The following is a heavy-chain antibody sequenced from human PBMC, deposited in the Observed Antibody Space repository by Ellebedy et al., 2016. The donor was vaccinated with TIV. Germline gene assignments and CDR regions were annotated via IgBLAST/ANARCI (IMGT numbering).Heavy chain of an antibody. J-gene: IGHJ4*02. D-gene: IGHD3-10*01. Sequence: PGGSLRLSCAASGFTFSIYAMSWVRQAPGKGLEWVSTISKSGDETFYSDSVQGRFTISRDNSKNTVYLQVISLRADDTAVYYCAKVLTPSFVRGLLDSWGPGTLVTVSS. V-gene: IGHV3-23*01. CDR1: GFTFSIYA. CDR3: AKVLTPSFVRGLLDS. CDR2: ISKSGDET.